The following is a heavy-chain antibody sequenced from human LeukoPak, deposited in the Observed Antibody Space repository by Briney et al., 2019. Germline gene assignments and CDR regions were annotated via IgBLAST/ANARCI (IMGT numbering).Heavy chain of an antibody. V-gene: IGHV3-21*05. J-gene: IGHJ2*01. CDR3: ARARGTGWYFDL. CDR2: ISSSSSYT. D-gene: IGHD2-15*01. Sequence: GGSLRLSCAASGFTFSSYWMDWVRQAPGKGLEWVSYISSSSSYTNYADSVKGRFTISRDNAKNSLYLQMNSLRAEDTAVYYCARARGTGWYFDLWGRGTLVTVSS. CDR1: GFTFSSYW.